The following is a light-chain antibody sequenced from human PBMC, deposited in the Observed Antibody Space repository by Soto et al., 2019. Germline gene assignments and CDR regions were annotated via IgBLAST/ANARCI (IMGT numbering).Light chain of an antibody. J-gene: IGKJ5*01. CDR2: DTF. CDR1: QSVSSY. Sequence: EVVLTQSPATXSVSPGESVTLSXXXXQSVSSYVAWHQHMPGQAPRPLIFDTFQRANGGPDRFSGGGSGTDFTLTISSLEPEDFAVYYCQQRARWPMPFGQGTRLELK. V-gene: IGKV3-11*01. CDR3: QQRARWPMP.